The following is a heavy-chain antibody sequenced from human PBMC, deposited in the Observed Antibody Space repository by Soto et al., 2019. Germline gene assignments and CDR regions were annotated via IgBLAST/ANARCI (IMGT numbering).Heavy chain of an antibody. J-gene: IGHJ4*02. V-gene: IGHV4-34*01. CDR2: INHSGST. CDR1: GGSFSGYY. CDR3: AVEYSYGYGFLDY. Sequence: SETLSLTCAVYGGSFSGYYWSWIRQPPGKGLEWIGEINHSGSTNYNPSLKSRVTISVDTSKNQFSLKLSSVTAADTAVYYCAVEYSYGYGFLDYWGQGTLVTVSS. D-gene: IGHD5-18*01.